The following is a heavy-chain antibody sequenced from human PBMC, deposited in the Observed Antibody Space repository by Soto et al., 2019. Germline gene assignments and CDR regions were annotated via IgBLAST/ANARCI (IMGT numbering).Heavy chain of an antibody. Sequence: PGGSLRLSCAASGFTFSSYAMHWVRQAPGKGLEWVAVISYDGSNKYYADSVKGRFTISRDNSKNTLYLQMNSLRAEDTAVYYCARDPYDFWSGYAPTYYYYGMDVWGQGTTVTVSS. CDR3: ARDPYDFWSGYAPTYYYYGMDV. CDR2: ISYDGSNK. D-gene: IGHD3-3*01. CDR1: GFTFSSYA. V-gene: IGHV3-30-3*01. J-gene: IGHJ6*02.